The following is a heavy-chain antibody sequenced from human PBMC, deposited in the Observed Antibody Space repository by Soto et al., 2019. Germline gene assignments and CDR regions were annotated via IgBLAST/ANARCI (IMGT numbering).Heavy chain of an antibody. CDR1: GGSVSSSDSA. J-gene: IGHJ4*02. Sequence: SETLSLTCNASGGSVSSSDSAWGWIRQSPGKGLEWIGTIDYSGTIYYIPYLKSRITISIDTSKNQISLKKTHVTAADSAVYYCARRSMILGGYYFDYWGQGTLVTVSS. D-gene: IGHD3-16*01. CDR2: IDYSGTI. CDR3: ARRSMILGGYYFDY. V-gene: IGHV4-39*01.